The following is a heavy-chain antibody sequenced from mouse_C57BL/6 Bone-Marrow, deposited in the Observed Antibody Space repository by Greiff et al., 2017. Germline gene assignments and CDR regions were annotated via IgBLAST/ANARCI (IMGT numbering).Heavy chain of an antibody. CDR1: GYTFTSYW. J-gene: IGHJ2*01. CDR3: ARSGPLGRSFDY. Sequence: QVQLQQPGAELVKPGASVKMSCKASGYTFTSYWITWVKPRPGLGLEWIGDIFPTSGRTNYNEKFKSKAILTVDTSSNTAYMQLSSLTSEDSAVFYCARSGPLGRSFDYWGQGTTRTVSS. D-gene: IGHD4-1*01. CDR2: IFPTSGRT. V-gene: IGHV1-55*01.